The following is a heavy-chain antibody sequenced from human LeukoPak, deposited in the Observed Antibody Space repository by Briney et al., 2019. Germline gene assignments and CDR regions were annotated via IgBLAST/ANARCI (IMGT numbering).Heavy chain of an antibody. CDR2: ISGSGGST. D-gene: IGHD1-26*01. Sequence: SGGSLRLSCAASGFTFSSYAMSWVRQAPGKGLEWVSAISGSGGSTYYADSVKGRFTISRDNAKNSLYLQMNSLRAEDTALSYCAREGYSGSYWSYYFDYWGQGTLVTVSS. CDR1: GFTFSSYA. V-gene: IGHV3-23*01. J-gene: IGHJ4*02. CDR3: AREGYSGSYWSYYFDY.